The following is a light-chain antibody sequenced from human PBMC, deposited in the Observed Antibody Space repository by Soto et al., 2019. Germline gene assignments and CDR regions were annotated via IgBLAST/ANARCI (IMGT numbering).Light chain of an antibody. V-gene: IGKV3-15*01. Sequence: EIAMTQSPATLSVSPGESANLSCRASLSVGVNLAWYQQKPGQAPRLLIFGASVRATGVPARFRGSGSGTEFSLTLSSLQSEDSAVYYCLQYNNWPPWTFGQGTKVEIK. CDR2: GAS. CDR1: LSVGVN. CDR3: LQYNNWPPWT. J-gene: IGKJ1*01.